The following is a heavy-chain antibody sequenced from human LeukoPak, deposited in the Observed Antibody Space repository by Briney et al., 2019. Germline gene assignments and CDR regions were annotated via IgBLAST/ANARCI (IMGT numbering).Heavy chain of an antibody. V-gene: IGHV3-11*04. CDR3: ARSYCSSTSCFAFDI. J-gene: IGHJ3*02. CDR1: GFTFSDYY. Sequence: GGSLRLSCAASGFTFSDYYMSWIRQAPGKGLEWVSYISSSGSTIYYADSVKGRFTISRDNAKNSLYLQMNSLRAEDTAVYYCARSYCSSTSCFAFDIWGQGTMVTVSS. CDR2: ISSSGSTI. D-gene: IGHD2-2*01.